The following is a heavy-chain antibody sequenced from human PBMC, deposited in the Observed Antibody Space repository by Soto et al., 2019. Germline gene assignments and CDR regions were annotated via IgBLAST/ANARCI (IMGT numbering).Heavy chain of an antibody. V-gene: IGHV4-4*07. CDR3: ARGYDYDSSGYYQYYFDY. D-gene: IGHD3-22*01. CDR2: IYTSGST. J-gene: IGHJ4*02. Sequence: PSETLSLTCTVSGGSISSYYWSWIRQPAGKGLEWIGRIYTSGSTNYNPSLKSRVTMSVDTSKNQFSLKLSSVTAADTAVYYCARGYDYDSSGYYQYYFDYWGQGTLVTVS. CDR1: GGSISSYY.